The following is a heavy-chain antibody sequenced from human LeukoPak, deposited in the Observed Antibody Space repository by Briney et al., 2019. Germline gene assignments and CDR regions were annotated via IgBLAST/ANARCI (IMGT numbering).Heavy chain of an antibody. J-gene: IGHJ5*02. CDR2: INPNSGGT. D-gene: IGHD3-9*01. Sequence: ASVTLSFTSSGSTFTVYYIHWVRQAPGPGLEWMGWINPNSGGTNYAQKFQGRVTMTRDTSISTAYMELSRLRSDDTAVYYCARDTPVDDILTGLDWFDPWGQGTLVTVSS. CDR3: ARDTPVDDILTGLDWFDP. V-gene: IGHV1-2*02. CDR1: GSTFTVYY.